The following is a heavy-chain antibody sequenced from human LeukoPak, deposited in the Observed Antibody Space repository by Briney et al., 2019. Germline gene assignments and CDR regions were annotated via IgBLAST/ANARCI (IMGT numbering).Heavy chain of an antibody. D-gene: IGHD1-14*01. CDR1: GFTFTIYA. CDR2: TDGTNT. J-gene: IGHJ4*02. CDR3: AKDLIMGPPDYFDY. V-gene: IGHV3-30-3*01. Sequence: GGSLRLSCAASGFTFTIYALHWVRQAPGKGLEWVAVTDGTNTFYADSVKGRFTLSSDRSKNTLYLQMNSLRAEDTAVYYCAKDLIMGPPDYFDYWGQGTLVTVSS.